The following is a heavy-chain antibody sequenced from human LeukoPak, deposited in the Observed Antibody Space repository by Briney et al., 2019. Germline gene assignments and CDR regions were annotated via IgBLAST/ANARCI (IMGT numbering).Heavy chain of an antibody. CDR3: ASLGLETTVSNDY. J-gene: IGHJ4*02. CDR1: GFTFSSYS. Sequence: GGSLRLSCAASGFTFSSYSMNWVRQAPGRGLEWVSYISSSSSTIYCADSVKGRFTISRDNAKNSLYLQMNSLRAEDTAVYYCASLGLETTVSNDYWGQGTLVTVSS. D-gene: IGHD4-17*01. V-gene: IGHV3-48*01. CDR2: ISSSSSTI.